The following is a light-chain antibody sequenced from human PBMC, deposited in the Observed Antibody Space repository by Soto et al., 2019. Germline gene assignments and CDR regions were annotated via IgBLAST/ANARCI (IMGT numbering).Light chain of an antibody. CDR1: QSISSY. Sequence: EITMTQSPSSLSEPVGYRVTMTCWASQSISSYLNWYQQKPGKAPKTLIYAASSLQSGVQSRFSGSGSGTDFTLTISSLQPEDFATYYCKQSYSTQIPLGHGTRVELK. CDR2: AAS. V-gene: IGKV1-39*01. CDR3: KQSYSTQIP. J-gene: IGKJ5*01.